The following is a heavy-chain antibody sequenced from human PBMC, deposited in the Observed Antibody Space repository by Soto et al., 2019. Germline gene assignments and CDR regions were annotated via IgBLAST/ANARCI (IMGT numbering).Heavy chain of an antibody. CDR2: ISGSDDST. CDR1: GFTFSSYA. CDR3: AKRSSSSTFDY. Sequence: EVQLLESGRGLVQPGESLRLSCAASGFTFSSYAMSWVRQAPGKGLEWVSVISGSDDSTYYADSVKGRFTISRDNSKNTLYLQMNSLRAEDMAVYYCAKRSSSSTFDYWGQGTLVTVSS. V-gene: IGHV3-23*01. D-gene: IGHD6-6*01. J-gene: IGHJ4*02.